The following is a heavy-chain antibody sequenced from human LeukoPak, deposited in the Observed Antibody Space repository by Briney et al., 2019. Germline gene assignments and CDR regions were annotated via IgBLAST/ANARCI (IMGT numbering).Heavy chain of an antibody. V-gene: IGHV4-59*01. Sequence: PSETLSLTCTVSGGSISSYYWSWIRQPPGKGLEWIGYIYYSGSTNYNPSLKSRVTISVDTSKNQFSLKLSSVTAADTAVYYCANGYCTNGVCYPYYYYYMDVWGKGTTVTVSS. D-gene: IGHD2-8*01. CDR3: ANGYCTNGVCYPYYYYYMDV. CDR1: GGSISSYY. CDR2: IYYSGST. J-gene: IGHJ6*03.